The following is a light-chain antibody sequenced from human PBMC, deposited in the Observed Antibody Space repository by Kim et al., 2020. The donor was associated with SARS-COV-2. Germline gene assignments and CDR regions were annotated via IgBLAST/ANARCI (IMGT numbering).Light chain of an antibody. Sequence: SSELTQDPAVSVALGQTVRITCQGDILRTYFPSWYQQKPRQAPVLVIYGKNTRPSGIPNRFSGSFSGNTASLTTSGTQAEDEADYYCASRDSSGDHLLFGGGTQLTFL. CDR2: GKN. CDR1: ILRTYF. CDR3: ASRDSSGDHLL. V-gene: IGLV3-19*01. J-gene: IGLJ3*02.